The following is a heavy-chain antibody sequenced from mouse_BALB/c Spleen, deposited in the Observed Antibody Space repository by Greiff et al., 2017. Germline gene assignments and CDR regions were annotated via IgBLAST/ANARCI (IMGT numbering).Heavy chain of an antibody. V-gene: IGHV1-7*01. D-gene: IGHD3-3*01. J-gene: IGHJ3*01. CDR1: GYTFTSYW. CDR3: ARGGQGRFAY. Sequence: QVQLQQSGAELVKPGASVKMSCTASGYTFTSYWMHWVKQRPGQGLEWIGYINPSTGYTEYNQKFKDKATLTADKSSSTAYMQLSSLTSEDSAVYYCARGGQGRFAYWGQGTLVTVSA. CDR2: INPSTGYT.